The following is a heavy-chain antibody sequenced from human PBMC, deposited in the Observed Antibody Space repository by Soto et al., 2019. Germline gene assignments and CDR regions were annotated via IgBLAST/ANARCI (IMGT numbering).Heavy chain of an antibody. Sequence: QVQLQQWGAGLLKPSETLSLTCAVYGGSFSGYYWSWIRQPPGKGLEWIGEINHSGSTNYNPSLKSRVTISVDQSKNQFSLKLSSVTAADTAVYYCASPQGWYSPRLGDWFDPWGQGTLVTVSS. D-gene: IGHD6-19*01. CDR3: ASPQGWYSPRLGDWFDP. J-gene: IGHJ5*02. CDR2: INHSGST. V-gene: IGHV4-34*01. CDR1: GGSFSGYY.